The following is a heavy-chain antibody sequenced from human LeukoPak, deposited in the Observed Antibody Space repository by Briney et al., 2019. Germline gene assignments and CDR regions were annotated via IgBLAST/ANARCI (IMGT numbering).Heavy chain of an antibody. V-gene: IGHV3-48*03. CDR3: ARVNYYGSGSPYYYDMDV. CDR2: ISTSGITM. D-gene: IGHD3-10*01. CDR1: GFTFRSYE. Sequence: PGGSLRLSCAASGFTFRSYEMDWVRQAPGKGLEWVSHISTSGITMYYADSVKGRFTISRDNAKNLLYLQMNSLRAEDTSVYYCARVNYYGSGSPYYYDMDVWGQGTTVTVSS. J-gene: IGHJ6*02.